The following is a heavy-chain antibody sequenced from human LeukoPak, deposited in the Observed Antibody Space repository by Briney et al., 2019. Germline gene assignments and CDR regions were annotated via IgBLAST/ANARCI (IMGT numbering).Heavy chain of an antibody. V-gene: IGHV3-23*01. CDR2: ISGSGGST. CDR1: GFTFSIYA. D-gene: IGHD3-22*01. CDR3: AKDRPNYYESNGDCYRRNGDY. Sequence: PGGSLRLSCAASGFTFSIYAMSWVRQAPGKGLEWVSSISGSGGSTYYTDPVKGRFTISRDNSKNTLYLQMNSLRAEDTAVYYCAKDRPNYYESNGDCYRRNGDYWGQGTLVTVSS. J-gene: IGHJ4*02.